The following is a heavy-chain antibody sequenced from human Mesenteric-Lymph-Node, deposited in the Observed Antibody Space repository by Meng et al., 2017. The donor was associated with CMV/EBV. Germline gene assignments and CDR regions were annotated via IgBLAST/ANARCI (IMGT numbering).Heavy chain of an antibody. D-gene: IGHD3-22*01. CDR1: GYTFTGYY. CDR3: ARVKYYDSSGYVGVTPWAYYYYGMDV. V-gene: IGHV1-2*02. CDR2: INPNSGGT. J-gene: IGHJ6*02. Sequence: ASVKVSCKASGYTFTGYYIHWVRQAPGQGLEWMGWINPNSGGTNYAQKFQGRVTMTTDTSISTAYMEVSGLRSDDMAVYYCARVKYYDSSGYVGVTPWAYYYYGMDVWGQGTTVTVSS.